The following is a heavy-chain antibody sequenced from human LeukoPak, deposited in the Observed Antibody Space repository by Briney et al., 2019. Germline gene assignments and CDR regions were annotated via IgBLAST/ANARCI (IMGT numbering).Heavy chain of an antibody. CDR1: GFTFSSYA. Sequence: GGSLRLSCAASGFTFSSYAMSWVRQAPGKGLEWVSAISGSGGSTHYADSVKGRFTISRDNSKNTLYLQMNSLRAEDTAVYYCAKVHFYDSSGYHITSDFDYWGQGTLVTVSS. CDR3: AKVHFYDSSGYHITSDFDY. J-gene: IGHJ4*02. V-gene: IGHV3-23*01. CDR2: ISGSGGST. D-gene: IGHD3-22*01.